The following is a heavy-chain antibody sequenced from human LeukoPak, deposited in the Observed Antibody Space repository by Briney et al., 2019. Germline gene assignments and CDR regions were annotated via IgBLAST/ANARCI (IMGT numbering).Heavy chain of an antibody. CDR2: ISSRSGDI. CDR1: GFTFSSYS. CDR3: ARGHSNSWHYFDY. V-gene: IGHV3-21*01. D-gene: IGHD6-13*01. Sequence: GGSLRLSCAASGFTFSSYSMTWVRQAPGKGLEWVSSISSRSGDIYYADSLKGRFTISRDNAKSSLYLQMSNLRPEDTAVYYCARGHSNSWHYFDYWGQGTLVTVSS. J-gene: IGHJ4*02.